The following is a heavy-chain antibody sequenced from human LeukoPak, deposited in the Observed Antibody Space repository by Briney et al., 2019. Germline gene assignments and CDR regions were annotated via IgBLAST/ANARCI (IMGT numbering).Heavy chain of an antibody. CDR2: IYYSGST. D-gene: IGHD3-22*01. Sequence: SETLSLTCTVSGGSISSSSYYWGWIRQHPGKGLEWIGHIYYSGSTYYNPSLKSRVTISVDTSNNQFSLKLSSVTAADTAVYYCARDMGLYFYDSSGPDAFDIWGQGTMVIVSS. CDR1: GGSISSSSYY. J-gene: IGHJ3*02. V-gene: IGHV4-31*03. CDR3: ARDMGLYFYDSSGPDAFDI.